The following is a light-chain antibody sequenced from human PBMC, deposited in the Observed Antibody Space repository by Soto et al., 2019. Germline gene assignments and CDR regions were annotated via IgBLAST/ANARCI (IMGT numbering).Light chain of an antibody. V-gene: IGLV2-14*03. CDR1: SSDIV. CDR3: LSFTTISTYV. CDR2: DVS. J-gene: IGLJ1*01. Sequence: QSALTQPASVSGSPGQSITISCSGTSSDIVSWYQQQPGKAPKLMIYDVSNRPSGVSNRFSGSKSDNTASLTISGLQAEDEADYFCLSFTTISTYVFGTGTKLTVL.